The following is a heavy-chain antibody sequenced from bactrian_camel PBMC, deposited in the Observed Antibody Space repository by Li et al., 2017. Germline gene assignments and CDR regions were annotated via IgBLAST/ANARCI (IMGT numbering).Heavy chain of an antibody. Sequence: VQLVESGGGLVQLGESLRLSCAASGFTFSTYGMSWVRQAPGKGLEWFGGISGDGRRTAYKDSVMGRLITSRDNAKNTLYLQMYSLKPEDTAMYSCMTSAGASWCGDYWGQGTQVTVS. CDR1: GFTFSTYG. CDR3: MTSAGASWCGDY. CDR2: ISGDGRRT. J-gene: IGHJ4*01. V-gene: IGHV3S40*01. D-gene: IGHD6*01.